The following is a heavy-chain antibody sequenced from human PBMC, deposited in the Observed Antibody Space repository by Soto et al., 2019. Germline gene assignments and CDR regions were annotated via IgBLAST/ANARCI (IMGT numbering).Heavy chain of an antibody. CDR2: ISANNGNT. CDR3: ARGGYCSGGSCYSTDYYYGMDV. CDR1: GYTFTGYY. V-gene: IGHV1-18*04. D-gene: IGHD2-15*01. J-gene: IGHJ6*02. Sequence: ASVKVSCKASGYTFTGYYMHWVRQAPGQGLEWMGWISANNGNTKNAQKLQGRVTMTTDTSTSTAYMELRSLRSDDTAVYYCARGGYCSGGSCYSTDYYYGMDVWGQGTTVTVSS.